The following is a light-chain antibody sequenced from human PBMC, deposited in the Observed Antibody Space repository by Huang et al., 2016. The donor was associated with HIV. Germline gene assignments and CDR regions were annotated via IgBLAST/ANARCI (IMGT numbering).Light chain of an antibody. CDR3: QQYGGSPLFT. CDR1: HSVSSNF. J-gene: IGKJ3*01. CDR2: GAS. V-gene: IGKV3-20*01. Sequence: EIVLTQSPATLSLSPGERATLSCRASHSVSSNFFAWYQQKPGQSPRLLIYGASRRATGIPDRFSGSGSGTDVTLTITRLEPEDFAVYYCQQYGGSPLFTFGPGTKVDIK.